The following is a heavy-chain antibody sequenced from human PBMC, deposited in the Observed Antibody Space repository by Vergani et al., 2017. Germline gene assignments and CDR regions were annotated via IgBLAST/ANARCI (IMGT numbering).Heavy chain of an antibody. Sequence: QVQLVESGGGVVQPGGSLRLSCVASGFSVSNSGMHWVRQTPGKGLEWVAFIQYDGSDIFYADFVEGRFTISRDNSKNSLYLQMRSLRFDDTAVYHCVRERAPFDAFDVWGQGTMVTVSS. J-gene: IGHJ3*01. V-gene: IGHV3-30*02. CDR2: IQYDGSDI. CDR1: GFSVSNSG. CDR3: VRERAPFDAFDV.